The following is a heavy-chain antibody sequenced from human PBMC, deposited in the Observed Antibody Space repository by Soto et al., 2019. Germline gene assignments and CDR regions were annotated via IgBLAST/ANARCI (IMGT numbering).Heavy chain of an antibody. V-gene: IGHV1-18*01. CDR1: GYSFRTHG. D-gene: IGHD2-15*01. Sequence: QVQLVQSGAEVKTPGASVKVSCRASGYSFRTHGISWVRQAPGQGLESLGWISTYDDKTNFPQKFQGRITMTTDTSTSTAYMELRSLRSDDTAVYFCARDLGYCNSSGCFRNWFDPWGQGTLVTVSS. CDR3: ARDLGYCNSSGCFRNWFDP. CDR2: ISTYDDKT. J-gene: IGHJ5*02.